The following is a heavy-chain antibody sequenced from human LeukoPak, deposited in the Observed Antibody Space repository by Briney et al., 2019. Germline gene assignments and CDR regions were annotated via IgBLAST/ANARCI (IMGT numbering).Heavy chain of an antibody. D-gene: IGHD3-9*01. CDR1: GGSITVSSYY. Sequence: SETLSLTCTISGGSITVSSYYWGWIRQSPGKGLEWIGNIYYSGSTYYNSSLKSRVTISIDTSKNHFSLRLTSVTASDTAVYFCTRGSYDVLTGRSTLGEYWGQGTLVAVSS. V-gene: IGHV4-39*02. CDR3: TRGSYDVLTGRSTLGEY. J-gene: IGHJ4*02. CDR2: IYYSGST.